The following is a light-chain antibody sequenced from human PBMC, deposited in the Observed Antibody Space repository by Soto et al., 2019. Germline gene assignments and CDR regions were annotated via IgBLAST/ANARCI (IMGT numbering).Light chain of an antibody. CDR2: DAS. Sequence: EVVWTESPATLSLTPGERATLSCRASQSVSSYLAWYQQKPGQAPGLLIYDASNRATGIPARFSGSGSGTDFTLTISSLEPEDFAVYYCQQRSNWPFTFGGGTKVEIK. J-gene: IGKJ4*01. CDR1: QSVSSY. CDR3: QQRSNWPFT. V-gene: IGKV3-11*01.